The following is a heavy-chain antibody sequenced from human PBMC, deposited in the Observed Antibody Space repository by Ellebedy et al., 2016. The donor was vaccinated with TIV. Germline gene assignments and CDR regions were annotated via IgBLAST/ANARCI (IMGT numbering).Heavy chain of an antibody. CDR2: VFHTGRT. CDR3: ARMLTAYYNQYYDGMGI. D-gene: IGHD3-10*01. J-gene: IGHJ6*02. Sequence: SETLSLXXAVSGASISSNNWWSWVRQPPGKGLEWIGDVFHTGRTNYNPSLKSRVTISVEKSKNQFSLLLSSVTAADTAIYYCARMLTAYYNQYYDGMGIWGQGTTVTVSS. CDR1: GASISSNNW. V-gene: IGHV4-4*02.